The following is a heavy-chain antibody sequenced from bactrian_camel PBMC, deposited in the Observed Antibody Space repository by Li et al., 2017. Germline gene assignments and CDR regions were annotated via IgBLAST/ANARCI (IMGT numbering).Heavy chain of an antibody. CDR2: ITSSGGTP. Sequence: HVQLVESGGGLVQPGGSLTLSCTASGFTFSGYWMYWVRQAPGKGLEWVSLITSSGGTPLYADSVKGRFTISRDNAKNTLYLQLSNLRTEDTAMYYCTKDLSYGTRDWTRSTRGQGTQVTVS. CDR3: TKDLSYGTRDWTRST. V-gene: IGHV3S1*01. J-gene: IGHJ4*01. CDR1: GFTFSGYW. D-gene: IGHD3*01.